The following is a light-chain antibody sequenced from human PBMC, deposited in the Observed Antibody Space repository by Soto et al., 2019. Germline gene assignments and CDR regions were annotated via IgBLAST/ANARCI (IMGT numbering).Light chain of an antibody. CDR3: QQYNSYSWT. CDR1: QSISSW. J-gene: IGKJ1*01. V-gene: IGKV1-5*03. CDR2: KAS. Sequence: DIPITESPATLRACVGDRVTITCRASQSISSWLAWYQQKPGKAPKLLIYKASSLESGVPSRFSGSGSGTEFTLTISSLQPDDFATYYCQQYNSYSWTFGQGTKVDIK.